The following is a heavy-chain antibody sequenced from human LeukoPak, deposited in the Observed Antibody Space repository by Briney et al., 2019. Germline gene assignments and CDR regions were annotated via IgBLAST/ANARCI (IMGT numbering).Heavy chain of an antibody. J-gene: IGHJ4*02. Sequence: GSLRLSCAASGFTFSSYAMGWVRQAPGKGLEWVSAISGGGGSTYYADSVKGRFTISRDNSKNTLYLQMNSLRAEDTAVYYCAKDFGDWYDSSGYYYYFDYWGQGTLVTVSS. CDR1: GFTFSSYA. V-gene: IGHV3-23*01. D-gene: IGHD3-22*01. CDR3: AKDFGDWYDSSGYYYYFDY. CDR2: ISGGGGST.